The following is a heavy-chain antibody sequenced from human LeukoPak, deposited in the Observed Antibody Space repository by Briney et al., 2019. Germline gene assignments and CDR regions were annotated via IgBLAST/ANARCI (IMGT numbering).Heavy chain of an antibody. CDR3: ARELQLERLAFGKEGSAFDY. V-gene: IGHV3-48*01. CDR1: GFTFSAYS. CDR2: ITRPGTTI. D-gene: IGHD1-1*01. Sequence: PGGSLRLSCATSGFTFSAYSMSWVRQAPGKGLEWVSHITRPGTTIYYAESVRGRFSISRDNAKNSLYLQMNRLRADDTAVYYCARELQLERLAFGKEGSAFDYWGQGTLVTVSS. J-gene: IGHJ4*02.